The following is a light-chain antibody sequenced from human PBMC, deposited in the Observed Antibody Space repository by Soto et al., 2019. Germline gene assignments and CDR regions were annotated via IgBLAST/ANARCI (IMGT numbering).Light chain of an antibody. J-gene: IGKJ1*01. V-gene: IGKV1-27*01. Sequence: DIQLTQSPSSLSASLVDRVTITCRVSQGISSYLNWYRQKPGKVPKLLLYSASNLQSGVPSRFSGGGSGTAFTLTISSLQPEDFATYYCQHYSSNSGTFGPGTKVDIK. CDR1: QGISSY. CDR3: QHYSSNSGT. CDR2: SAS.